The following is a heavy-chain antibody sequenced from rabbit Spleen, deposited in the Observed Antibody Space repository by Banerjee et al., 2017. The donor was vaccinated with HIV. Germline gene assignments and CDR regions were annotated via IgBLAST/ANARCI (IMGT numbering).Heavy chain of an antibody. Sequence: QQLVESGGGLVKPGASLTLTCKASGFSFSSGYDMCWVRQAPGKGLEWIACIYAGTIGSTYSASWAKGRFTISKSSSTTVTLQMTSLTAADTAIYFCARGEGLDRVARMWGPGTLVTVS. V-gene: IGHV1S40*01. J-gene: IGHJ6*01. CDR2: IYAGTIGST. CDR3: ARGEGLDRVARM. CDR1: GFSFSSGYD. D-gene: IGHD5-1*01.